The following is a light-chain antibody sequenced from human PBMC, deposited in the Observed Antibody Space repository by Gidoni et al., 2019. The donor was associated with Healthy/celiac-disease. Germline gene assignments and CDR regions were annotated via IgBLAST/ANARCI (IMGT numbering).Light chain of an antibody. Sequence: EIVLTQSPATLSLSPGERATLSCRASQIVSSYLDWYQQKPGQAPRLLIYEASNRATGIPARFSGSGSWTYFTLTISSLEPEDFAVYYCQQRSNWITFGQGIRLEIK. CDR3: QQRSNWIT. CDR1: QIVSSY. J-gene: IGKJ5*01. CDR2: EAS. V-gene: IGKV3-11*01.